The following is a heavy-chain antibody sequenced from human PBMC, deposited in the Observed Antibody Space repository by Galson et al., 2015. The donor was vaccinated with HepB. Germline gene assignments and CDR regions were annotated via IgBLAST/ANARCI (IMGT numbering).Heavy chain of an antibody. J-gene: IGHJ6*03. CDR3: ASGVRRISATGTNYYYYRDV. Sequence: SVKVSCKASGGTFGSYAITWVRQAPGQGLEWMGGIIPIIGRTNYAQKFQGRVTVTADKSTSTAYMELSSLRSEDTAVYYCASGVRRISATGTNYYYYRDVWAKGTTDTVSS. CDR1: GGTFGSYA. V-gene: IGHV1-69*10. CDR2: IIPIIGRT. D-gene: IGHD6-13*01.